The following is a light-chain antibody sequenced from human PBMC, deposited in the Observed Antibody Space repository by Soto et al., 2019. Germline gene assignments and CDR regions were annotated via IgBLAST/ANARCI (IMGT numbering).Light chain of an antibody. V-gene: IGKV3-20*01. CDR3: QQYGGSPIT. Sequence: EVVLKQSPGTLSLSPGGRATLSCRASQSVSRRLAWYQQRPGQSPRLLISGASMRASGVPVRFIGSGSGTDFTLTITSLEPEDFAVYYCQQYGGSPITFGLGTRLEIK. J-gene: IGKJ5*01. CDR2: GAS. CDR1: QSVSRR.